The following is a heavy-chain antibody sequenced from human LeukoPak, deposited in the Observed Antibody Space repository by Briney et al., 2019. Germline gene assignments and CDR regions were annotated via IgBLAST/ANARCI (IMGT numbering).Heavy chain of an antibody. D-gene: IGHD6-25*01. CDR1: GFTFSSYA. Sequence: GGSLRLSCAASGFTFSSYAMSWVRQAPGGGLEWVASLGRSGGTKNYADSVKGRFTISRDNSKNTLFLHMNSLRVDDSAIYYCAKGETATSHWGQGTLVTVSS. CDR3: AKGETATSH. CDR2: LGRSGGTK. V-gene: IGHV3-23*01. J-gene: IGHJ4*02.